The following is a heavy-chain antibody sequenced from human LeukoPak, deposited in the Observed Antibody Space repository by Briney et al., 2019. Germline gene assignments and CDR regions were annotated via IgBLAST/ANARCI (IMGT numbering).Heavy chain of an antibody. Sequence: TSVKVSCKASGYTFTDYYIHWVRQAPGQGLGWMGRINPNSGGTDYAPKFQGRVTMTRDTSISTAYMELNTLRSDDMAVYYCARVHDYFFQHWGQGTLVTVSS. CDR3: ARVHDYFFQH. D-gene: IGHD2/OR15-2a*01. J-gene: IGHJ1*01. CDR2: INPNSGGT. CDR1: GYTFTDYY. V-gene: IGHV1-2*06.